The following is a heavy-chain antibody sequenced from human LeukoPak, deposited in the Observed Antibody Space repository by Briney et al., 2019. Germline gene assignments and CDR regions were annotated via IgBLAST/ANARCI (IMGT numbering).Heavy chain of an antibody. V-gene: IGHV3-21*01. CDR3: SGGGSGWYSNY. CDR2: ISGSSGFI. CDR1: GFTFSSYS. D-gene: IGHD6-19*01. J-gene: IGHJ4*02. Sequence: PGGSLRLSCAASGFTFSSYSMNWVRQAPGKGLEWVSSISGSSGFIYYADSVKGRFTISRDNAKNTLYLQMNNLRAEDTAVYYCSGGGSGWYSNYWGQGTLVTVSS.